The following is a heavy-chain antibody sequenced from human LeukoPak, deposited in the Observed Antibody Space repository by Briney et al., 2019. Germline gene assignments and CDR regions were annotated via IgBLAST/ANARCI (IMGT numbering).Heavy chain of an antibody. CDR1: GGTFSSYA. V-gene: IGHV1-69*05. D-gene: IGHD6-6*01. CDR2: IIPVFGTA. J-gene: IGHJ4*02. Sequence: SVKVSCKASGGTFSSYAISWVRQAPGQGLKWMGGIIPVFGTANYAQKFQGRVTITTDESTSTAYMELSSLRSEDTAVYYCARYSSSTGFDYWGQGTLVTVSS. CDR3: ARYSSSTGFDY.